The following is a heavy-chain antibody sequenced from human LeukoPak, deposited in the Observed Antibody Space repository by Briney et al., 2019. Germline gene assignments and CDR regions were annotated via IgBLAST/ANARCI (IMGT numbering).Heavy chain of an antibody. CDR3: VTDVRYSNCPTFDL. Sequence: WGSLRLSCAASGFTFTAYWMHWVRQAPGKGLVWVSRVAQDGTDTAYADSVKGRFTISRDNARNTLYLQMNNLRDDDTAVYYCVTDVRYSNCPTFDLWGQGNLVTVSS. J-gene: IGHJ4*02. CDR1: GFTFTAYW. V-gene: IGHV3-74*01. CDR2: VAQDGTDT. D-gene: IGHD3-9*01.